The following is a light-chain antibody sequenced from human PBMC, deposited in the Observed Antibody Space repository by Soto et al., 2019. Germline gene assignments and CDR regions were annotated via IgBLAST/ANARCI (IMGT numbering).Light chain of an antibody. Sequence: QSVLTQPPSASGSPGQSVTISCTGTSSDVGGYNYVSWYQQHPVKAPKLMIYEVSKRPSGVPDRFSGSKSGNTASLTVSGLQAEDEADYYCSSYAGSNHNWVFGGGTKLTVL. CDR1: SSDVGGYNY. CDR3: SSYAGSNHNWV. CDR2: EVS. V-gene: IGLV2-8*01. J-gene: IGLJ3*02.